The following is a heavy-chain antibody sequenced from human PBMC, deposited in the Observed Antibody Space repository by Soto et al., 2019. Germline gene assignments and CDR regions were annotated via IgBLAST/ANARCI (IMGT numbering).Heavy chain of an antibody. D-gene: IGHD3-22*01. J-gene: IGHJ4*02. CDR1: GVTFSIYA. CDR2: ISGSGGST. Sequence: GGSVRLSCAASGVTFSIYAMSWVRQAPGKGLEWVSAISGSGGSTYYADSVKGRFTISRDNSKNTLYLQMNSLRAEDTAVYYCAKDQFEYYYDSSGPIDYWGQGTLVTVSS. V-gene: IGHV3-23*01. CDR3: AKDQFEYYYDSSGPIDY.